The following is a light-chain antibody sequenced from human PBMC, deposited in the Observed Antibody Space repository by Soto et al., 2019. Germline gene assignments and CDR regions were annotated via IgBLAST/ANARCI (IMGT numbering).Light chain of an antibody. Sequence: EIFLTQSPDTLSLSPGERATLTCRASQSVTNYIAWYQQRPGQAPRLLIYDASNRATGVPARCSGSRSGTDFTLTISDLAPADFALYYCQQHGDWPLTFGGGTRVQI. J-gene: IGKJ4*01. CDR3: QQHGDWPLT. V-gene: IGKV3-11*01. CDR1: QSVTNY. CDR2: DAS.